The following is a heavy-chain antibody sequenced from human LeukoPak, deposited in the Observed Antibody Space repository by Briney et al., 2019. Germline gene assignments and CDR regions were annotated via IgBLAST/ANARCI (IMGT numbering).Heavy chain of an antibody. V-gene: IGHV3-21*01. CDR1: GFTFSNYW. CDR3: ARDTDYYDSSGYYPDAFDL. D-gene: IGHD3-22*01. J-gene: IGHJ3*01. CDR2: ISSSSSYI. Sequence: GGSLRLSCAASGFTFSNYWMTWVRQAPGKGLEWVSSISSSSSYIYYADSVKGRFTISRDNAKNSLYLQMNSLRAEDTAVYYCARDTDYYDSSGYYPDAFDLWGQGTMVTVSS.